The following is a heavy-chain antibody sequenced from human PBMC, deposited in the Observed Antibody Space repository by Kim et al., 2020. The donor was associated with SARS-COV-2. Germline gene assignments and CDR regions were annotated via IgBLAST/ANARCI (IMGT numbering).Heavy chain of an antibody. Sequence: ASVKVSCKTSGYTFTSSGIHWVRQAPGQRLEWMGWINAGNGDTKYSQRFQGRVTITRDTYATTGYMELSSLRSEDTAVYYCARLVGPTFYLDHWGQGTLVTVSS. D-gene: IGHD1-26*01. CDR3: ARLVGPTFYLDH. J-gene: IGHJ4*02. V-gene: IGHV1-3*01. CDR1: GYTFTSSG. CDR2: INAGNGDT.